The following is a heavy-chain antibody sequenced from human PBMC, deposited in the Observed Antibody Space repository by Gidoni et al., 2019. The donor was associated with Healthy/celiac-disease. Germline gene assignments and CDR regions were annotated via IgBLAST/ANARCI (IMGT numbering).Heavy chain of an antibody. CDR2: IIPILGIA. J-gene: IGHJ2*01. CDR1: GGTFSSYT. CDR3: SAGNYYDSWYFDL. D-gene: IGHD3-22*01. Sequence: QVQLVQSGAEVKKPGSSVKVSCKASGGTFSSYTISWVRQAPGQGLEWMGRIIPILGIANYAQKFQGRVTITADKSTSTAYMELSSLRSEDTAVYYCSAGNYYDSWYFDLWGRGTLVTVSS. V-gene: IGHV1-69*02.